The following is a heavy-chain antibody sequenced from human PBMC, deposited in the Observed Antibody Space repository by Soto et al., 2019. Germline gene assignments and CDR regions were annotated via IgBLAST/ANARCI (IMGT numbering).Heavy chain of an antibody. V-gene: IGHV1-69*12. CDR2: IIPIFGTA. CDR3: ARVPDYYYGMDV. J-gene: IGHJ6*02. Sequence: QVQLVQSGAEVKEPGSSVKVSCKASGGTFSSYAISWVRQAPGQGLEWMGGIIPIFGTANYAQKFQGRVTFTADESTSTAYMELSSLRSEDTAVYYCARVPDYYYGMDVWGQGTTVTVSS. CDR1: GGTFSSYA.